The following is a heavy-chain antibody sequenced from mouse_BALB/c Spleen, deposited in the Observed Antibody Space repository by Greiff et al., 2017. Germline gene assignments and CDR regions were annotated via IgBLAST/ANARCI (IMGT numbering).Heavy chain of an antibody. D-gene: IGHD4-1*01. CDR1: GFTFSSFG. Sequence: EVQLQESGGGLVQPGGSRKLSCAASGFTFSSFGMHWVRQAPEKGLEWVAYISSGSSTIYYADTVKGRFTISRDNPKNTLFLQMTSLRSEDTAMYYCAAWDDAMDYWGQGTSVTVAS. J-gene: IGHJ4*01. V-gene: IGHV5-17*02. CDR2: ISSGSSTI. CDR3: AAWDDAMDY.